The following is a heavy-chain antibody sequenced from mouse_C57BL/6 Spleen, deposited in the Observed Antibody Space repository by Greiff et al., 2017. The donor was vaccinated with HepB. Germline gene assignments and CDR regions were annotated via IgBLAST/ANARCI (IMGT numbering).Heavy chain of an antibody. CDR1: GYSFTGYY. J-gene: IGHJ2*01. Sequence: VQLQQSGPELVKPGASVKISCKASGYSFTGYYMNWVKQSPEKSLEWIGEINPSTGGTTYNQKFKAKATLTVDKSSSTAYMQLKSLTSEDSAVYYCARSGYYGSSYDFDYWGQGTTLTVSS. CDR2: INPSTGGT. D-gene: IGHD1-1*01. CDR3: ARSGYYGSSYDFDY. V-gene: IGHV1-42*01.